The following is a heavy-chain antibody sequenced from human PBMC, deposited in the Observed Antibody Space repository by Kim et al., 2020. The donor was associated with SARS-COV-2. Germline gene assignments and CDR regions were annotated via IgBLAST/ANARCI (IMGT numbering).Heavy chain of an antibody. J-gene: IGHJ4*02. V-gene: IGHV3-23*01. D-gene: IGHD3-10*01. CDR3: AKPRAEGFGELLFVDY. Sequence: SVKGRFTISRDNSKNTLYLQMNSLRAEDTAVYYCAKPRAEGFGELLFVDYWGQGTLVTVSS.